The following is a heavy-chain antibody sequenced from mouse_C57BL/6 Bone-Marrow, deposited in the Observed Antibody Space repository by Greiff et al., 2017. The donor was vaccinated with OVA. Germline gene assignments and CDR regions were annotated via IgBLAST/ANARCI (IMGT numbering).Heavy chain of an antibody. J-gene: IGHJ4*01. CDR1: GYTFTSYW. CDR3: ARSTVVATNYAMDY. V-gene: IGHV1-72*01. CDR2: IDPNSGGT. Sequence: QVQLKQPGAELVKPGASVKLSCKASGYTFTSYWMHWVKQRPGRGLEWIGRIDPNSGGTKYNEKFKSKATLTVDKPSSTAYMQLSSLTSEDSAVYYGARSTVVATNYAMDYWGQGTSVTVSA. D-gene: IGHD1-1*01.